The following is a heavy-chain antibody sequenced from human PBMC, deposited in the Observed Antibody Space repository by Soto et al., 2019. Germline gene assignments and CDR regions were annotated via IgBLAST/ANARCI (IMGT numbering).Heavy chain of an antibody. CDR1: GFTLSSHW. V-gene: IGHV3-74*01. J-gene: IGHJ3*02. CDR3: ARVADCTYSSNCNGRAAFDM. CDR2: INRDGSTI. D-gene: IGHD6-13*01. Sequence: EVQLVESGGGLAQPGGSLRLSCAASGFTLSSHWLHWVRQAPGKGLVRVSRINRDGSTINDDDSVRGRYTISRDNAKNTLSLQMNSLRAEDTAVYYCARVADCTYSSNCNGRAAFDMWGQGTMVTVSS.